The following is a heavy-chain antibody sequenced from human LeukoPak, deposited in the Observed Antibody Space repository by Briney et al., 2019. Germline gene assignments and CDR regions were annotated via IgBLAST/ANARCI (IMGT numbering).Heavy chain of an antibody. D-gene: IGHD6-6*01. CDR2: LGTNGDS. CDR3: TRELRGIASHYHGMDV. CDR1: GFSFSTYD. V-gene: IGHV3-13*01. Sequence: GGSLRLSCVASGFSFSTYDMYWVRQAAGRGLKWVSALGTNGDSYYLGSVKGRFTISRDDGKNSLYLQMNSLGVEDTAVYYCTRELRGIASHYHGMDVWGQGTTVTVSS. J-gene: IGHJ6*02.